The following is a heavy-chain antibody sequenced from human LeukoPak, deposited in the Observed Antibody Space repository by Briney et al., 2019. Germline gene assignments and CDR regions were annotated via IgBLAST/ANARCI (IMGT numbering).Heavy chain of an antibody. V-gene: IGHV4-39*01. CDR2: IYYSGPT. D-gene: IGHD4-23*01. Sequence: SETLSLTCTVSGGSISSNSEYCGWIRQPPGKGREWIGNIYYSGPTYYNPSLKSRVTISVDTSKSQFSLKLSSVTAADTAVYYCARPYGGNPGYFDYWGQGTLVTVSS. CDR3: ARPYGGNPGYFDY. CDR1: GGSISSNSEY. J-gene: IGHJ4*02.